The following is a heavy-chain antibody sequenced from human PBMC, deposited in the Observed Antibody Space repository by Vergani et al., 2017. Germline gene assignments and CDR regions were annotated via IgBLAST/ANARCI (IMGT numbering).Heavy chain of an antibody. J-gene: IGHJ6*03. CDR1: GGSFTSYH. CDR3: ARVNTETNCHLYYYYYMDV. CDR2: IDHTGRP. V-gene: IGHV4-34*01. D-gene: IGHD4-11*01. Sequence: QVQLQQWGGGMLKPSETLSLTCVVNGGSFTSYHWTWLRQSPGEGLERVGDIDHTGRPDYNPSFKSRHTMSVDKSRNHFPLTPNSVTATDPAIYFCARVNTETNCHLYYYYYMDVLGQGTAVTVS.